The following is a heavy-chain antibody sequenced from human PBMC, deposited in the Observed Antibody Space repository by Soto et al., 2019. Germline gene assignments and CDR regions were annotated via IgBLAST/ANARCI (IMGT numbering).Heavy chain of an antibody. CDR2: ISSSAIAI. Sequence: QVQLVESGGGLVKPGGSLRLSCAASGLSFSDYYMSWIRQAPGKGLEWVSYISSSAIAIYYADSLKGRFTISRDNAKNSLYLQMNSLGPEDTAVYYCARGGGYGGQYYYGMDVWGQGTTVTVSS. CDR3: ARGGGYGGQYYYGMDV. CDR1: GLSFSDYY. D-gene: IGHD3-16*01. V-gene: IGHV3-11*01. J-gene: IGHJ6*02.